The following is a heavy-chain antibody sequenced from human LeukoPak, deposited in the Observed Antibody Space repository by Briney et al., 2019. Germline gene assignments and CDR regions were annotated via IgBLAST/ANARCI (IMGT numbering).Heavy chain of an antibody. V-gene: IGHV3-30*18. J-gene: IGHJ4*02. Sequence: PGRSLTLSCAASGFTFSSYGRHWVRQAPGKGLEWVADISYDGSNKYYADSVKGRFTISRDNSKNTLYLQMNSLRAEDTAVYYCAKDYGEVTAIGVFDYWGQGTLVTVSS. CDR3: AKDYGEVTAIGVFDY. CDR1: GFTFSSYG. CDR2: ISYDGSNK. D-gene: IGHD2-21*02.